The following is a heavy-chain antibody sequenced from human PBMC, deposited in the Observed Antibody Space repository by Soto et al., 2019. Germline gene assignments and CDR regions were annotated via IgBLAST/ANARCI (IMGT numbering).Heavy chain of an antibody. CDR1: EYTFTTYE. CDR2: MNPSSGNT. V-gene: IGHV1-8*01. J-gene: IGHJ6*02. Sequence: ASVKVSCKASEYTFTTYEINWVRQATGQGLEWMGWMNPSSGNTGSAQNFQGRVTLTRNTSISTAYMELSDLRSEDTAVYYCANYYYYYGMDVWGQGTTVTVSS. CDR3: ANYYYYYGMDV.